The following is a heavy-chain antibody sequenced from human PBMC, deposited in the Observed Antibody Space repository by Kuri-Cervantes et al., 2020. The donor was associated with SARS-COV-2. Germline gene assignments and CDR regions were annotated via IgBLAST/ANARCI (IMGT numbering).Heavy chain of an antibody. CDR1: GFTFSSYA. CDR3: AKCGELLTSSYYYYGMDV. J-gene: IGHJ6*02. D-gene: IGHD1-26*01. Sequence: GESLKISCAASGFTFSSYAMSWVRQAPGKGLEWVSAIGGSGGSTYYADSVKGRFTISRDNSKNTLYLQMNSLRAEDTAVYYCAKCGELLTSSYYYYGMDVWGQGTTVTVSS. CDR2: IGGSGGST. V-gene: IGHV3-23*01.